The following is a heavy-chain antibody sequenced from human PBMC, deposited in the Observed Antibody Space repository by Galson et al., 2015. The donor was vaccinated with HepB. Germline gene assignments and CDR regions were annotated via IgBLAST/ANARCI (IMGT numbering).Heavy chain of an antibody. D-gene: IGHD5/OR15-5a*01. Sequence: TLSLTCTVSGGSISSGGYYWSWIRQHPGKGLEWIGYIYYSGSTYYNPSLKSRVTISVDTSKNQFSLKLSSVTAADTAVYYFARGRPLFPLYAAVWGQGTTVTVSS. CDR1: GGSISSGGYY. J-gene: IGHJ6*02. CDR2: IYYSGST. V-gene: IGHV4-31*03. CDR3: ARGRPLFPLYAAV.